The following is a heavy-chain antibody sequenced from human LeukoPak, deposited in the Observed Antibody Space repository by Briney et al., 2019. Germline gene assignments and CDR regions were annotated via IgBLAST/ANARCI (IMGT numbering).Heavy chain of an antibody. D-gene: IGHD3-10*01. Sequence: SGGSLRLSCSASGFTFSNFAMSGVRQAPGKGLGWGSAVSSGGINTYYADSVKGRFTISRDNAKNSLYLQMNSLRAEDTAVYYCARVGLPGSYYTYYFDYWGQGTLVTVSS. V-gene: IGHV3-21*04. CDR1: GFTFSNFA. J-gene: IGHJ4*02. CDR3: ARVGLPGSYYTYYFDY. CDR2: VSSGGINT.